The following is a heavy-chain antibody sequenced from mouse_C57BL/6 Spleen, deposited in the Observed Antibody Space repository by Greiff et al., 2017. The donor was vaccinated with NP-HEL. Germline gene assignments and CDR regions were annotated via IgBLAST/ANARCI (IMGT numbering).Heavy chain of an antibody. Sequence: EVKLMESGGGLVQSGRSLRLSCATSGFTFSDFYMEWVRQALGKGLEWIAASRNKANDYTTEYSASVKGRFIVSRDTSQSILYLQMNALRAEDTAMYDCARDADYDGSSYVPFAYWGQGTRVTVSA. D-gene: IGHD1-1*01. CDR2: SRNKANDYTT. V-gene: IGHV7-1*01. CDR1: GFTFSDFY. CDR3: ARDADYDGSSYVPFAY. J-gene: IGHJ3*01.